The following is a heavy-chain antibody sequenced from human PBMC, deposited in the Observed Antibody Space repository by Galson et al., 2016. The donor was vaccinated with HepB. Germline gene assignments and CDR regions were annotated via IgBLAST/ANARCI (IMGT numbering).Heavy chain of an antibody. CDR3: AAGYTGFGLLGDYFDF. CDR1: GFTFSNAW. V-gene: IGHV3-11*04. D-gene: IGHD5-12*01. CDR2: ISSSGSTI. J-gene: IGHJ4*02. Sequence: SLRLSCAASGFTFSNAWMSWVRQAPGKGLEWVAYISSSGSTIYYADSVKGRFTISRDNAKKSLFVQMNSLRAEDTAVYYCAAGYTGFGLLGDYFDFWGQGTLVTVSS.